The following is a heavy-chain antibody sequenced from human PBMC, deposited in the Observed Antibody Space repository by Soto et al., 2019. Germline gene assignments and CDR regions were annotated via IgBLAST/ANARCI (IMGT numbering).Heavy chain of an antibody. V-gene: IGHV4-31*03. CDR1: GGSISSGGSY. CDR3: ATSLRDTFDY. CDR2: IYYSGST. J-gene: IGHJ4*02. Sequence: ASETLCLTCTVSGGSISSGGSYWSWIRQHPGKGLEWIGYIYYSGSTYYNPSLKSRVTISVDTSKNQFSLKLSSVTAADTAVYYCATSLRDTFDYWGQGTLVTVS. D-gene: IGHD3-3*01.